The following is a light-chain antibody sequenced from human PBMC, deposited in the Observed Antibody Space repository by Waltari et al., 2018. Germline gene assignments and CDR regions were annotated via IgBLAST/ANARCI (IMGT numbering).Light chain of an antibody. CDR1: SGDVGGNNY. J-gene: IGLJ3*02. V-gene: IGLV2-11*01. Sequence: QSALTQPRSVSGSPGQSVTISCTGTSGDVGGNNYVSWYQQHPGKAPKVMIYDSSRRPQGVPDRFSGSRSANTASLTISGLQAEDEADYYCCSYAGSYTWVFGGGTKVTVL. CDR3: CSYAGSYTWV. CDR2: DSS.